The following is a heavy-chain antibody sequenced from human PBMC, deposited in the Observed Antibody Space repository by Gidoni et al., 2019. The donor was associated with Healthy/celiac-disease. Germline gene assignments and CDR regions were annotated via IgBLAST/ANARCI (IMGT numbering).Heavy chain of an antibody. Sequence: QVQLVQSGAEVTKPGASVKVSCKASGYTFTGYYMHWVRQAPGQGLEWMGWINPNSGGTNYAQKFQGRVTMTRDTSISTAYMELSRLRSDDTAVYYCARDVQDCSSTSCPFDYWGQGTLVTVSS. V-gene: IGHV1-2*02. CDR1: GYTFTGYY. CDR2: INPNSGGT. D-gene: IGHD2-2*01. CDR3: ARDVQDCSSTSCPFDY. J-gene: IGHJ4*02.